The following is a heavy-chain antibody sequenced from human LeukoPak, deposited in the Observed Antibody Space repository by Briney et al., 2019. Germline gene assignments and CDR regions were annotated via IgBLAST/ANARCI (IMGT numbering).Heavy chain of an antibody. D-gene: IGHD3-3*01. Sequence: PGVSLRLSCAASGFILSNYWMTWVRQAPGKGLEWVANINQYGSAKHYVDSVKGRFTISRDIAKNSLYLQMNSLGAEDTAMYYCATGIFGVDYWGQGTLVTVSS. CDR2: INQYGSAK. CDR1: GFILSNYW. V-gene: IGHV3-7*01. J-gene: IGHJ4*02. CDR3: ATGIFGVDY.